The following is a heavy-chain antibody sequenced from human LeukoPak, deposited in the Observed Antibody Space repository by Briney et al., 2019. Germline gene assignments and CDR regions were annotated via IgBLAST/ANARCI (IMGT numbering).Heavy chain of an antibody. CDR2: IYYSGST. J-gene: IGHJ4*02. V-gene: IGHV4-39*01. D-gene: IGHD3-10*01. CDR1: GGSISSSSHY. Sequence: SETLSLTCTVSGGSISSSSHYWGWIRQPPGKGLEWIGTIYYSGSTYYNPSLKSRVTMSVDTSKNQFSLKLSSVTAADTAVYYCARTYGSGSYYPQYYFDYWGQGTLVTVSS. CDR3: ARTYGSGSYYPQYYFDY.